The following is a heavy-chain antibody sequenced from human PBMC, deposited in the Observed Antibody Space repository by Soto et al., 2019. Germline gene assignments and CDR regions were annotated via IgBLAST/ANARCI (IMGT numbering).Heavy chain of an antibody. Sequence: QVQLQESGPGLVKPSQTLSLTCTVSGGSISSGGYYWSWIRQHPGKGLEWIGYIYYSGLTYYNPSLKSRVTISVDTSKYQFALKLSTVTAADTAVYYCARAVTKAFDYSGQGTLVTVSS. V-gene: IGHV4-31*03. CDR3: ARAVTKAFDY. D-gene: IGHD4-4*01. J-gene: IGHJ4*02. CDR2: IYYSGLT. CDR1: GGSISSGGYY.